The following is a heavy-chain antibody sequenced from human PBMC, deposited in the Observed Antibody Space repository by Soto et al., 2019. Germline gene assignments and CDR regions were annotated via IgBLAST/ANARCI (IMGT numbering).Heavy chain of an antibody. CDR2: INHSGST. V-gene: IGHV4-34*01. J-gene: IGHJ6*02. CDR1: VGSCSGYY. Sequence: SETLSLTGAVYVGSCSGYYWSWIRQPPGKGLEWIGEINHSGSTNYNPSLKSRVTISVDTSKNQFSLKLSSVTAADTAVYYCARSPPRYYDYVWGSYRYAWGMDVWGQGTTVTVSS. CDR3: ARSPPRYYDYVWGSYRYAWGMDV. D-gene: IGHD3-16*02.